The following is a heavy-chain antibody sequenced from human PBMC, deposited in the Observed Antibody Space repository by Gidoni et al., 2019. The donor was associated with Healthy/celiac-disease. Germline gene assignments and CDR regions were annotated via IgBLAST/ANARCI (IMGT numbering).Heavy chain of an antibody. Sequence: QVQLVESGGGVVQPGRSLRLSCAASGFTFSSYGMPWVRQAPGKGLEWVAVIWYDGSNKYYADSVKGRFTISRDNSKNTLYLQMNSLRAEDTAVYYCAREVVTASFDYWGQGTLVTVSS. V-gene: IGHV3-33*01. CDR3: AREVVTASFDY. CDR1: GFTFSSYG. CDR2: IWYDGSNK. J-gene: IGHJ4*02. D-gene: IGHD2-21*02.